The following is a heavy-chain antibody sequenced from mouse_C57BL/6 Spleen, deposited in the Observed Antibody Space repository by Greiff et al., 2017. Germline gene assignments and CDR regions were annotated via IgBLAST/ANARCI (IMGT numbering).Heavy chain of an antibody. J-gene: IGHJ1*03. CDR1: GFTFSDYY. CDR2: INYDGSST. D-gene: IGHD1-1*01. V-gene: IGHV5-16*01. CDR3: ARNYGSSLWYFDV. Sequence: EVKVEESEGGLVQPGSSMKLSCTASGFTFSDYYMAWVRQVPEKGLEWVANINYDGSSTYYLDSLKSRFIISRDNTKNILYLQMSSLKSEDTATYYCARNYGSSLWYFDVWGTGTTVTVSS.